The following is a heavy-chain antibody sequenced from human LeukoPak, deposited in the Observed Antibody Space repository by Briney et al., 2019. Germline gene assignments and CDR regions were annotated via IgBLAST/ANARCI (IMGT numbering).Heavy chain of an antibody. CDR3: ARAPKGMTTVRYYYYYYMDV. CDR2: IYYSGST. D-gene: IGHD4-11*01. V-gene: IGHV4-31*03. J-gene: IGHJ6*03. CDR1: GGSISSGGYY. Sequence: SQTLSLTCSVSGGSISSGGYYWSWIRQHPGKGLDWIGYIYYSGSTYCNPSLKSRATISVDTSKNQFSLGLTSVTAADTAVYYCARAPKGMTTVRYYYYYYMDVWGEGTTVTVSS.